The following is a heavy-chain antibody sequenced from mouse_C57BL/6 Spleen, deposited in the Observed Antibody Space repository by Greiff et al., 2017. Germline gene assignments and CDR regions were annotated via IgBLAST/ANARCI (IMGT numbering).Heavy chain of an antibody. V-gene: IGHV3-6*01. CDR2: ISYDGSN. Sequence: EVKLQESGPGLVKPSQSLSLTCSVTGYSITSGYYWNWIRQFPGNKLEWMGYISYDGSNNYNPSLKNRISITRDTSKNQFFLKLNSVTTEDTATYYCASPDYWGQGTTLTVSS. CDR1: GYSITSGYY. CDR3: ASPDY. J-gene: IGHJ2*01.